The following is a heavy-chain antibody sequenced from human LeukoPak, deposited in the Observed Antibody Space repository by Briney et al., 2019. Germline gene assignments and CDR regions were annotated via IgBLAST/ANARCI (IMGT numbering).Heavy chain of an antibody. CDR3: ARSPIAAAGPEGAFDI. CDR1: GGSISSYY. CDR2: IYTSGST. J-gene: IGHJ3*02. V-gene: IGHV4-4*07. Sequence: SETLSLTCTVSGGSISSYYWSWIRQPAGKGLEWIGRIYTSGSTNYNPSLKSRVTMSVDTSKNQFSLKLGSVTAADTAVYYCARSPIAAAGPEGAFDIWGQGTMVTVSS. D-gene: IGHD6-13*01.